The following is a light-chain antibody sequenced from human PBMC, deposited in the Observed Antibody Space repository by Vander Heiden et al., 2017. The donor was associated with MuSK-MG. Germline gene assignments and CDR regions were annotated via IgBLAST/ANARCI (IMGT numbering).Light chain of an antibody. CDR2: DAS. J-gene: IGKJ3*01. Sequence: DIQMTQSPASLSASVGDRVTITCQASQDINDYLNWYQQKPGKAPKLLINDASNLGTGVPSRFSGSGSKTEFTFTISSLQAEDIATYYCQQYDDVPFTFGPRTKVEIK. CDR1: QDINDY. CDR3: QQYDDVPFT. V-gene: IGKV1-33*01.